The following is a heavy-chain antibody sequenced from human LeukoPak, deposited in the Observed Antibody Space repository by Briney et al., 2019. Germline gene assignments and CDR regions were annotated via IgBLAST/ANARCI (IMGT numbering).Heavy chain of an antibody. J-gene: IGHJ3*02. CDR3: ARDPGGRRRAFDI. CDR1: GFTFTTYG. Sequence: PGGSLRLSCSASGFTFTTYGMNWVRQAPGKGLEWVSGIGGSGTRTYYADSVKGRFTISRDNAKNSLYLQMNSLRAEDTAVYYCARDPGGRRRAFDIWGQGTMVTVSS. D-gene: IGHD3-16*01. V-gene: IGHV3-48*04. CDR2: IGGSGTRT.